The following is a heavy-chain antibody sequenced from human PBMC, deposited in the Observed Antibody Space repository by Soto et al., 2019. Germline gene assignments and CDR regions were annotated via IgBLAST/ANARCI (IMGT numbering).Heavy chain of an antibody. CDR2: IYKSATT. Sequence: QVQLLESGPGLVKPSQTLSLTCSVSGDSISNLDYFLAWIRQPPGQALEYIGYIYKSATTYYNPSCESRVAMSVHTSKSQFSLNVTSVTAADTAVYFCARGRYCLTGRCFPNWFDSWGQGALVTVSS. V-gene: IGHV4-30-4*01. CDR3: ARGRYCLTGRCFPNWFDS. D-gene: IGHD7-27*01. J-gene: IGHJ5*01. CDR1: GDSISNLDYF.